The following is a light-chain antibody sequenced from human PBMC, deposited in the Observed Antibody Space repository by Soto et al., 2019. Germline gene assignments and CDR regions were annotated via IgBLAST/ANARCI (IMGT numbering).Light chain of an antibody. CDR2: GAS. CDR1: QSVSSIY. Sequence: EIVLTQSPGTLSLSPGARATLSCRASQSVSSIYLAWYQHKPGQAPRLLIYGASSRATGIPDRFSGSGSGTDFTLTISSLEPEDFAVYYCQQYGSSSWTFGRGTTVEIK. V-gene: IGKV3-20*01. CDR3: QQYGSSSWT. J-gene: IGKJ1*01.